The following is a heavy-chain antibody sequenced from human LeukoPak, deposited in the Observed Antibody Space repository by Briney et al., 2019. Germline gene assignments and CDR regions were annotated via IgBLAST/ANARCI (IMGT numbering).Heavy chain of an antibody. CDR3: TAYDPSDYYGMDV. D-gene: IGHD5-12*01. CDR1: GFTFSGSA. J-gene: IGHJ6*02. CDR2: IRSKGNSYET. Sequence: PGGSLKLSCAASGFTFSGSAIHWVRQASGKGLEWVGRIRSKGNSYETAYAASVKGRFSVSREDPKNTAYLQMNSLKTEDTAVYYCTAYDPSDYYGMDVWGQGTTVTVS. V-gene: IGHV3-73*01.